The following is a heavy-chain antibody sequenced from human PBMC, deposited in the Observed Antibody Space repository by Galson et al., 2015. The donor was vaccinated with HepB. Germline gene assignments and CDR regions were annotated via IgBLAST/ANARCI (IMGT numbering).Heavy chain of an antibody. J-gene: IGHJ4*02. CDR3: SRARGDYYNSGPAF. Sequence: SLRLSCAASGFFFSSYAMHWVRQAPGKGLEWVAVISYDGTHKYHADSENGRFTISSDNSNNTLYLLLNNLRPEDTAIYYCSRARGDYYNSGPAFWGQGTLVTVSS. D-gene: IGHD3-10*01. V-gene: IGHV3-30*04. CDR2: ISYDGTHK. CDR1: GFFFSSYA.